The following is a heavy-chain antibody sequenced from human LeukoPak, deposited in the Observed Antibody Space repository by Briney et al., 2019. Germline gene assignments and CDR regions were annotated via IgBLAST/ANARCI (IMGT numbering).Heavy chain of an antibody. CDR2: ISGSGDGT. V-gene: IGHV3-23*01. Sequence: PGGSLRLSCAASGFTFINFAMNWVRRPPGKGLEWVSTISGSGDGTYYADSVKGRFTISRDNSKNTLFLQMSSLSADDTALYYCAKGRLQEGTVFRGVVTPVDYWGQGTLVTVTS. J-gene: IGHJ4*02. CDR3: AKGRLQEGTVFRGVVTPVDY. D-gene: IGHD3-10*01. CDR1: GFTFINFA.